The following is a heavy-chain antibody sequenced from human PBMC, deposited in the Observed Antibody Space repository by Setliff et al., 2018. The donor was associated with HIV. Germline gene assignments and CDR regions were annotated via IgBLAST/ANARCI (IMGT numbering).Heavy chain of an antibody. Sequence: PGGSLRLSCAASGFTFRNYKFNWVRQAPGRGLEWVSSISIGSGAAIDYADSVQGRFTVARDNPKNSLYLQMNSLRVEDTAVYYCARDYLYSNMYRGSPVYGMDVWGQGTTLTAFS. J-gene: IGHJ6*02. CDR2: ISIGSGAAI. V-gene: IGHV3-48*03. CDR3: ARDYLYSNMYRGSPVYGMDV. D-gene: IGHD2-21*01. CDR1: GFTFRNYK.